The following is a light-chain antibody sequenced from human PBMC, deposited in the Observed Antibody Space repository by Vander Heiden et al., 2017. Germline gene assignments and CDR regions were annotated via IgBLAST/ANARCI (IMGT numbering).Light chain of an antibody. J-gene: IGLJ2*01. Sequence: QSALTQPASVSGSPGQSITISCPGTSTYVGGYNYVSWYRQPPGKAPNLMIYDVINRPSGVSNRVSGSKSGNTASLTISELQAEDEADYYCSSYTSSSTLVVFGGGTKLTVL. CDR2: DVI. V-gene: IGLV2-14*01. CDR1: STYVGGYNY. CDR3: SSYTSSSTLVV.